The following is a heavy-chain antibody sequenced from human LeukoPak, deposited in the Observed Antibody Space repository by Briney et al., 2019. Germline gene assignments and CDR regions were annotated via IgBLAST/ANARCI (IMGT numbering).Heavy chain of an antibody. CDR2: IIPIFGIA. CDR1: GGSFSSYA. V-gene: IGHV1-69*04. CDR3: ARDSDDSGYFDY. D-gene: IGHD1-26*01. Sequence: ASVKGSCKAPGGSFSSYAISSVRQAPGQGLEWMGRIIPIFGIANYAQKFQGRVTITADKSTSTAYMELSSLRSEDTAVYYCARDSDDSGYFDYWGQGTLVTVSS. J-gene: IGHJ4*02.